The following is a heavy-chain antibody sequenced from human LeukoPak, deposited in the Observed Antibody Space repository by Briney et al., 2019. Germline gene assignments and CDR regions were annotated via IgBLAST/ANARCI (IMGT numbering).Heavy chain of an antibody. J-gene: IGHJ4*02. CDR1: GGSFSGYY. V-gene: IGHV4-34*01. CDR3: ARGYGDYAY. Sequence: PSETLSLTCAVYGGSFSGYYWSWIRQPPGKGLEWIGEINHSGGTNYNPSLKSRVTISVDTSKNQFSLKLSSVTAADTAVYYCARGYGDYAYWGQGTLVTVSS. D-gene: IGHD4-17*01. CDR2: INHSGGT.